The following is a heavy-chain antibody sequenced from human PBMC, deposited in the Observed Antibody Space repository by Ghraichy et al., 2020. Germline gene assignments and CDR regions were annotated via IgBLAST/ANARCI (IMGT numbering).Heavy chain of an antibody. CDR2: ISSKSSYI. CDR1: GFTFSSYT. V-gene: IGHV3-21*01. CDR3: ARERLYYYDNSGHYYFDH. J-gene: IGHJ4*02. Sequence: GESLNISCAASGFTFSSYTMNWVRQAPGKGLEWVSSISSKSSYIYNADSMKGRFTISRDNAKNSLYLQMNSLRADDTAVYYCARERLYYYDNSGHYYFDHWGQGTLVTVSS. D-gene: IGHD3-22*01.